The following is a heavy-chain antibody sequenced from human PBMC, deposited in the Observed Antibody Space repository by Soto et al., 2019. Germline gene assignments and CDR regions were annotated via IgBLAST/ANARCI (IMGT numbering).Heavy chain of an antibody. D-gene: IGHD6-6*01. CDR1: GFTFSDHY. CDR2: ISHRSLTI. J-gene: IGHJ4*02. V-gene: IGHV3-11*01. CDR3: ARGGGSSPFDY. Sequence: GGSLRLSCAAPGFTFSDHYMAWFRQTPERGLEWLAYISHRSLTIYHARSVKDRFTISRDDATDSLYLQLNSLRVEDTAVYFCARGGGSSPFDYWGQGTVVTLSS.